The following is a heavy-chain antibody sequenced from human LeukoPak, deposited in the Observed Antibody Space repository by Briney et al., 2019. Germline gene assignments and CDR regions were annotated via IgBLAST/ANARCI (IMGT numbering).Heavy chain of an antibody. J-gene: IGHJ4*02. V-gene: IGHV3-23*01. D-gene: IGHD3-9*01. CDR2: ITCSGGNT. CDR3: AKWGDYDVLTGYYVSDY. CDR1: GFTFSNYA. Sequence: QPGASLRLSCAASGFTFSNYAMSWVRQAPGKGLEWVSAITCSGGNTYYADSVKGRFTISRDNSKNTVFLQMNSLRAEDTAVYYCAKWGDYDVLTGYYVSDYWGQGTLVTVSS.